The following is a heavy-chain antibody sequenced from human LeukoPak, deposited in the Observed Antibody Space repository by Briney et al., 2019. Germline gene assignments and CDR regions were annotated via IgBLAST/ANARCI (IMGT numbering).Heavy chain of an antibody. V-gene: IGHV1-2*02. CDR3: ARADFIDAGPYLIGP. Sequence: ASVKVSCKTSGYSFTDYYIHWVRQAPGQGLEWLAWINTKTGRTSSARKFQGRVTMTRDPSNTAVYMDMAWLTSDDTAIYFCARADFIDAGPYLIGPWGQGTLVTVSS. CDR2: INTKTGRT. J-gene: IGHJ5*02. CDR1: GYSFTDYY. D-gene: IGHD3-3*01.